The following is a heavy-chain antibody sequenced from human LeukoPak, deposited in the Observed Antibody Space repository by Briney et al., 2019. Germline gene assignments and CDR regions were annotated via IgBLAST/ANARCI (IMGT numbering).Heavy chain of an antibody. CDR1: GVTFSSYG. J-gene: IGHJ4*02. D-gene: IGHD5-12*01. CDR2: ISSDGNDK. Sequence: GGSLRLSCAASGVTFSSYGMHWVRQAPGKGLEWVALISSDGNDKLYGDSMKGRFTISRDDSKSTLYLQMNSLRAEDTAVYYCTTKVIRGNSGDDYDDWGQGTLVTVSS. V-gene: IGHV3-30*03. CDR3: TTKVIRGNSGDDYDD.